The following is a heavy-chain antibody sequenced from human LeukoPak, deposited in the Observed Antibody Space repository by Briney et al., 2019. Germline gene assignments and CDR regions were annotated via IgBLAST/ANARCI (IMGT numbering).Heavy chain of an antibody. V-gene: IGHV1-69*06. CDR2: IIPIFGTA. D-gene: IGHD3-22*01. CDR1: GGTFSSYA. CDR3: ARDDYYDSSGYYLGPGPGGY. J-gene: IGHJ4*02. Sequence: VASVKVSCKASGGTFSSYAISWVRQAPGQGLEWMGGIIPIFGTANYAQKFQGRVTITADKSTSTAYMELSSLRSEDTAVYYCARDDYYDSSGYYLGPGPGGYWGQGTLVTVSS.